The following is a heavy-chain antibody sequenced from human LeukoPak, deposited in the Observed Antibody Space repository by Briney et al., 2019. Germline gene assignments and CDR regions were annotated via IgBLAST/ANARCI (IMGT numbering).Heavy chain of an antibody. CDR2: INTKGET. Sequence: SETLSLTCTVSGVSMSAYQWSWVRQSPEKGLEWIGCINTKGETSYNPSLKSRVTTSVDTSKSQFSLRLTSATAADTAVYYCATSNDAKIAPFDHWGQGAPVTVSS. CDR1: GVSMSAYQ. CDR3: ATSNDAKIAPFDH. D-gene: IGHD2-21*01. J-gene: IGHJ4*02. V-gene: IGHV4-4*09.